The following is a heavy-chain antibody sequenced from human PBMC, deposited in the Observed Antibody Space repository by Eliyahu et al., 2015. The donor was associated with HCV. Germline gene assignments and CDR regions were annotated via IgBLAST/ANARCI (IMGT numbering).Heavy chain of an antibody. Sequence: QVQLQESGPGLVKPSQTLSLTCTVXGDSITSGAYYWSWIRQHPGKGLEYIGYIYHSGSTHYNPSLKSRVTMSVDTSKNQFSLILSSVTAADTAIYYCARDMAGMVGNLWGQGTLVTVSS. V-gene: IGHV4-31*03. CDR2: IYHSGST. CDR3: ARDMAGMVGNL. D-gene: IGHD3-10*01. CDR1: GDSITSGAYY. J-gene: IGHJ5*02.